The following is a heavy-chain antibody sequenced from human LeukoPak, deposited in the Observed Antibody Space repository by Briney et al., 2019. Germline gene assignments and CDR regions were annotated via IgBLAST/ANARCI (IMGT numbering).Heavy chain of an antibody. V-gene: IGHV4-59*01. J-gene: IGHJ5*02. Sequence: SETLSLTCTVPGGSISSYYWSWIRQPPGKGLEWIGYIYYSGSTNYNPSLTSRVTISVDTSKNQFSLKLSSVTAADTAVYYCASGLRYFGTWGQGTLVTVSS. D-gene: IGHD3-9*01. CDR3: ASGLRYFGT. CDR2: IYYSGST. CDR1: GGSISSYY.